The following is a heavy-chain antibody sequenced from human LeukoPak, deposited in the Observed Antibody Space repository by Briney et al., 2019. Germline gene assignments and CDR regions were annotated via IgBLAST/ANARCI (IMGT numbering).Heavy chain of an antibody. Sequence: SETLSLTCAVYGGSFSGYYWSWIPQPPGKGLEWIGEINHSGSTNYNPSLKSRVNISVDTSKNQFPLKLSSVTAADTAVYYCARGHMDTAMDRWGQGTLVTVSS. D-gene: IGHD5-18*01. CDR1: GGSFSGYY. CDR3: ARGHMDTAMDR. J-gene: IGHJ4*02. CDR2: INHSGST. V-gene: IGHV4-34*01.